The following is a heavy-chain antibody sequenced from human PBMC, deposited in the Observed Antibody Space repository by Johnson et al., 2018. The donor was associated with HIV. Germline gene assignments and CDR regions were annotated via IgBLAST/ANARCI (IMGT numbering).Heavy chain of an antibody. J-gene: IGHJ3*02. CDR2: ISWNSGSI. V-gene: IGHV3-9*01. CDR3: AVKVGATGYDAFDI. D-gene: IGHD1-26*01. Sequence: VQLVESGGGLVQPGGSLRLSCAASGFTFDDYAMHWVRQAPGKGLEWVSGISWNSGSIGYADSVKGRFTISRDNAKNSLYLQMNSLRAEDTAVYYCAVKVGATGYDAFDIWGQGTMVTVSS. CDR1: GFTFDDYA.